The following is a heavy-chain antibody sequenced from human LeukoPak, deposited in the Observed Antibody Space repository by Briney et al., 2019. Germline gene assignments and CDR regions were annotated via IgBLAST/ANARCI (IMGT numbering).Heavy chain of an antibody. D-gene: IGHD3-10*01. J-gene: IGHJ4*02. CDR2: INPNSGGT. Sequence: ASLKVSCKASGYTFTGYYMHWVRQAPGQGLEWMGWINPNSGGTNYAQKFQGRVTMTRDTSISTAYMELSRLRSDDTAVYYCARVRHYGSGTLKQYYFDYWGQGTLVTVSS. V-gene: IGHV1-2*02. CDR1: GYTFTGYY. CDR3: ARVRHYGSGTLKQYYFDY.